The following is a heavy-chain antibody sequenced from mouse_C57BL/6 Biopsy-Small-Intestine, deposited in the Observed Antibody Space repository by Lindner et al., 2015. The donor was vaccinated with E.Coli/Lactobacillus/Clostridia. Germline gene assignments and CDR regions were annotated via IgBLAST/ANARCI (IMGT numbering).Heavy chain of an antibody. D-gene: IGHD2-13*01. CDR2: LVPLLVIT. J-gene: IGHJ3*01. CDR3: VRDSIYGDPDGD. CDR1: GDSFGSYA. Sequence: SVKVSCKASGDSFGSYAISWVRQAPGQGLEWMGGLVPLLVITNYAQKFQGRLALTADTSTSTAFMELRSLKSEDTGLYFCVRDSIYGDPDGDWGQGTLVTVS. V-gene: IGHV1-81*01.